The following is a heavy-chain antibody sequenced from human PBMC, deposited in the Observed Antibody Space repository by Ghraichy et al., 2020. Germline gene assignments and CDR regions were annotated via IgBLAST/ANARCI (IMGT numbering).Heavy chain of an antibody. CDR3: ARVLRYFDWLQVGKQYYYMDV. J-gene: IGHJ6*03. CDR1: GGSFSGYY. Sequence: SETLSLTCAVYGGSFSGYYWSWIRQPPGKGLEWIGEINHSGSTNYNPSLKSRVTISVDTSKNQFSLKLSSVTAADTAVYYCARVLRYFDWLQVGKQYYYMDVWGKGTTVTVSS. D-gene: IGHD3-9*01. CDR2: INHSGST. V-gene: IGHV4-34*01.